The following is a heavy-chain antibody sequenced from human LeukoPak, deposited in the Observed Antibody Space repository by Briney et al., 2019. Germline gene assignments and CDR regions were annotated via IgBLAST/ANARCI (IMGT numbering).Heavy chain of an antibody. CDR1: GFTFAGYT. Sequence: GGSLRLSCVASGFTFAGYTMNWVRQAPGKGLEWVSGIGGSGGSTFYADSVKGRFAISRDNSKNTVHLQINSLRAEDTALYYCAKDLGRRWLQSDAFDFWGQGTMVTVSS. D-gene: IGHD5-24*01. V-gene: IGHV3-23*01. CDR2: IGGSGGST. J-gene: IGHJ3*01. CDR3: AKDLGRRWLQSDAFDF.